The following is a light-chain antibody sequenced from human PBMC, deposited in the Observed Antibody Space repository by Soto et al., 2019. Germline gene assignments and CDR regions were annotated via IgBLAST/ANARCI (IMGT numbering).Light chain of an antibody. CDR3: QQYGSSSWT. CDR1: QSVGSN. V-gene: IGKV3-15*01. J-gene: IGKJ1*01. Sequence: EIVMRQSPASLSVSPGERVALSCRASQSVGSNLAWYQQKPGQAPRLLIYQTSTRAAGIPPRFSGSGSGTEFTLTISGLQSEDFAVYYCQQYGSSSWTFGQGTKVE. CDR2: QTS.